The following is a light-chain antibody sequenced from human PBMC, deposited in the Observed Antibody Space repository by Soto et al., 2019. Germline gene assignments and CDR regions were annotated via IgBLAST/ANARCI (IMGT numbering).Light chain of an antibody. CDR2: DAS. Sequence: EIVLTQSPATLSLSPGERATLSCRASQTVYSYLIWYQHKPGQAPRLLISDASTRATGIPARFSGSGSGTDFTLTIISLDPDDFAVYYCQQRSNWPITFGQGTRLEIK. CDR1: QTVYSY. V-gene: IGKV3-11*01. CDR3: QQRSNWPIT. J-gene: IGKJ5*01.